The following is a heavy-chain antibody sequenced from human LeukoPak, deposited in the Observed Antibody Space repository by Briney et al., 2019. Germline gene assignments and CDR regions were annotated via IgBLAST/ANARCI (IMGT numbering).Heavy chain of an antibody. V-gene: IGHV3-23*01. D-gene: IGHD6-13*01. CDR2: ISGSGGST. CDR1: GFSFSNYA. J-gene: IGHJ6*02. CDR3: AKGAGQQLVLTFYYYYGMDV. Sequence: GGSLRLSCAASGFSFSNYAMIWVRQAPGKGLEWVSAISGSGGSTYYADSVKGRFTISRDNSKNTLFLQVNSLRAEDTAVYYCAKGAGQQLVLTFYYYYGMDVWGQGTSVTVSS.